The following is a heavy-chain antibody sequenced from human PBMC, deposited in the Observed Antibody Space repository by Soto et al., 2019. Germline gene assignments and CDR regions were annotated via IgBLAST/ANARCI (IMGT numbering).Heavy chain of an antibody. V-gene: IGHV4-31*03. D-gene: IGHD5-12*01. CDR2: IYYSGST. CDR1: GGSISSGGYY. Sequence: SETLSLTCTFSGGSISSGGYYLSWIRQHPGKGLEWIGYIYYSGSTYYNPSLKSRVTISVDTPKNQFSLKLSSVTAADTAVYYCARARDGYNYLYFDYWGQGTLVTVSS. CDR3: ARARDGYNYLYFDY. J-gene: IGHJ4*02.